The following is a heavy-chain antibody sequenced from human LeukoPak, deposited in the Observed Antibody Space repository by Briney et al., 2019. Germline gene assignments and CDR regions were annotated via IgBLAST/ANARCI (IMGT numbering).Heavy chain of an antibody. J-gene: IGHJ4*02. V-gene: IGHV3-23*01. CDR3: GKDWKLDY. CDR2: IGDNGGDT. D-gene: IGHD1-1*01. CDR1: GFTFNNYA. Sequence: GGSLRLSCAASGFTFNNYAMSWVRQAPGKGLEWVSAIGDNGGDTKYADSVKGRFTISRDNSRNTLYLQMNSLRVEDTAIYYCGKDWKLDYWGQGTLVTVSS.